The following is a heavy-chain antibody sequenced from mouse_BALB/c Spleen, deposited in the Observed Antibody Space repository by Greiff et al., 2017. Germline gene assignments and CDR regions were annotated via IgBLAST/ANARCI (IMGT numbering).Heavy chain of an antibody. CDR2: IDPANGNT. J-gene: IGHJ2*01. CDR3: ATMITPFDY. D-gene: IGHD2-4*01. Sequence: EVKLVESGAELVKPGASVKLSCTASGFNIKDTYMHWVKQRPEQGLEWIGRIDPANGNTKYDPKFQGKATITADTSSNTAYLQLSSLTSEDTAVYYCATMITPFDYWGQGTTLTVSS. V-gene: IGHV14-3*02. CDR1: GFNIKDTY.